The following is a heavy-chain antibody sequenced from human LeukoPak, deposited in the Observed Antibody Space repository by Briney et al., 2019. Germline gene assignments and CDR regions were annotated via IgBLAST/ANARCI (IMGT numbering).Heavy chain of an antibody. CDR1: GFTVSSIY. CDR2: IYTGGT. V-gene: IGHV3-66*01. J-gene: IGHJ4*02. D-gene: IGHD3-9*01. CDR3: VSSPVLRYFAY. Sequence: GGPLRLSCAASGFTVSSIYMTWVRQAPGKGLEWVSVIYTGGTYYADSVKGRFTISRDDSKNTLHLQMKSLRAEDTAVYYCVSSPVLRYFAYWGQGTLVSVSS.